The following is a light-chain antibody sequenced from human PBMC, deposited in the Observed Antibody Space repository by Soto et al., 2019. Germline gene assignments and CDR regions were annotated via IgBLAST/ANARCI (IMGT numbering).Light chain of an antibody. CDR3: SSYTTSNTRQIV. CDR2: DVS. J-gene: IGLJ1*01. V-gene: IGLV2-14*01. Sequence: QSVLTQPASLSGSPGQSITLSRTGNSSDVGGYNYVSWYQQHPGKAPKFMIYDVSNRPSGVSNRFSGSKSGNTASLTISGLQAEDEADYYCSSYTTSNTRQIVFGTGTKVTVL. CDR1: SSDVGGYNY.